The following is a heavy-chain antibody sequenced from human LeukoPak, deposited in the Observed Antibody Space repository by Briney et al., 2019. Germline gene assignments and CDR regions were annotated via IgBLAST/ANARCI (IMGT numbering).Heavy chain of an antibody. J-gene: IGHJ6*02. D-gene: IGHD4-17*01. CDR3: ARDPGLVTTVLSRRGMDV. CDR1: GFTVSSNY. Sequence: PGGSLRLSCAASGFTVSSNYMSWVRQAPGKGLEWVSVIYSGGSTYYADSVKGRFTISRDNSKNTLYLQMNSLRAEDTAVYYCARDPGLVTTVLSRRGMDVWGQGTTVTVSS. V-gene: IGHV3-66*01. CDR2: IYSGGST.